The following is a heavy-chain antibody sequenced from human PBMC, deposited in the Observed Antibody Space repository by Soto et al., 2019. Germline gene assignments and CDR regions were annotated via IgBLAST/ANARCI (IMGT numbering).Heavy chain of an antibody. CDR2: ISYDGSNK. Sequence: PGGSLRLSCAASGFTFSSYGMHWVRQAPGKGLEWVAVISYDGSNKYYADSVKGRFTISRDNSKNTLYLQMNSLRAEDTAVYYCAKSNYDYVWGSYGAYYYGMDVWGQGTTVTVSS. V-gene: IGHV3-30*18. D-gene: IGHD3-16*01. CDR1: GFTFSSYG. CDR3: AKSNYDYVWGSYGAYYYGMDV. J-gene: IGHJ6*02.